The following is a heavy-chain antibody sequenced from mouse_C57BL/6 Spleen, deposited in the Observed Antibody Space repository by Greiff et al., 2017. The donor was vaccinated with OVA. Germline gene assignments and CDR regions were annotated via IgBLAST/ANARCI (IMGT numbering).Heavy chain of an antibody. J-gene: IGHJ2*01. CDR3: TRRYYGSSYNYFDY. CDR2: IDPETGGT. D-gene: IGHD1-1*01. Sequence: QVQLQQSGAELVRPGASVTLSCKASGYTFTDYEMHWVKQTPVHGLEWIGAIDPETGGTAYNQKFKGKAILTADKSSSTAYMELRSLTSEDSAVYYCTRRYYGSSYNYFDYWGQGTTLTVSS. CDR1: GYTFTDYE. V-gene: IGHV1-15*01.